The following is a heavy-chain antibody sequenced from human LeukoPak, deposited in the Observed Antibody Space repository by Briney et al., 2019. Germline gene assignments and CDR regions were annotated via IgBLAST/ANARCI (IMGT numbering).Heavy chain of an antibody. J-gene: IGHJ5*02. CDR2: ISGSGGST. Sequence: GGSLRLSCAASGFTFSSYAMSWVRQAPGKGLEWVSAISGSGGSTYYADSVKGRFTISRDNSKNTLYLQMNSLRAEDTAVYYCAKDLSGGWYSSSWYSPWFDPWGQGTLVTVSS. CDR1: GFTFSSYA. D-gene: IGHD6-13*01. V-gene: IGHV3-23*01. CDR3: AKDLSGGWYSSSWYSPWFDP.